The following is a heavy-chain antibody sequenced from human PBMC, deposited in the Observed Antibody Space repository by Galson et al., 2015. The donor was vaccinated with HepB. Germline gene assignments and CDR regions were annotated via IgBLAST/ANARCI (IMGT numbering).Heavy chain of an antibody. CDR3: AGDSPYSSGWYGINFDY. CDR2: ISSSSSTI. Sequence: SLRLSCAASGFTFSSYSMNWVRQAPGKGLEWVSYISSSSSTIYYADSVKGRFTISRDNAKNSLYLQMNSLRAEDTAVYYCAGDSPYSSGWYGINFDYWGQGTLVTVSS. D-gene: IGHD6-19*01. CDR1: GFTFSSYS. J-gene: IGHJ4*02. V-gene: IGHV3-48*04.